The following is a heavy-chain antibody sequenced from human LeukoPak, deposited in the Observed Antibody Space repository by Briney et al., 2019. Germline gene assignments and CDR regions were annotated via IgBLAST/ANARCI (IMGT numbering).Heavy chain of an antibody. CDR1: GDSMTIGGYY. V-gene: IGHV4-31*03. Sequence: SETLSLTCTVSGDSMTIGGYYWTWIRQPAGKGLEWIGYIYFSGTTYYNPSLKSRVTISGDTSNNQFSLRLSSVTAADTAVYYCGRDRGGYNYVDYWGQGTLVTVSS. D-gene: IGHD5-24*01. CDR2: IYFSGTT. J-gene: IGHJ4*02. CDR3: GRDRGGYNYVDY.